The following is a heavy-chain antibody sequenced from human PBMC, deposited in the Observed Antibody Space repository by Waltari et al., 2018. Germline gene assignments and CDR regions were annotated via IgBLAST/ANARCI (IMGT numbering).Heavy chain of an antibody. J-gene: IGHJ3*01. Sequence: QLQLRESGPGLGKPSEPLSLRCSALVVPITANIHYWGWIRQPPGQGLEWIATISYIGATYYSPSLKSRVTLSRDTSKNQLSLKVDSVTAADTAVYYCATYIGASLGTAAFDVWGQGTMVTVSS. CDR1: VVPITANIHY. CDR3: ATYIGASLGTAAFDV. D-gene: IGHD5-12*01. V-gene: IGHV4-39*01. CDR2: ISYIGAT.